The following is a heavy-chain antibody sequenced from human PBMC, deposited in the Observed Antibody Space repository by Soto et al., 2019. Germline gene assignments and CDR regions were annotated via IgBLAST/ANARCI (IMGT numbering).Heavy chain of an antibody. J-gene: IGHJ4*02. CDR1: GFSFSSYA. CDR2: ISYDGRNE. D-gene: IGHD2-8*01. Sequence: GGSLRLSCAASGFSFSSYAMHWVRQAPGKGLEWLSFISYDGRNEYYADSVKGRFTVSRDSSENTLYLQINTLKPEDTAVYYCARDGCPNGVCFNDYWGQGTLVNVSS. V-gene: IGHV3-30*04. CDR3: ARDGCPNGVCFNDY.